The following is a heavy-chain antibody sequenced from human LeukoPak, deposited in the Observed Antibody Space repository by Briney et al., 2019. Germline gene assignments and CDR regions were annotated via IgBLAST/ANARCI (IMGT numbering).Heavy chain of an antibody. Sequence: SETLSLTCSVSGDSVSKSDSYWDWIRQPPGKGLEWIGTIYCSGRIYYSPSLKSRVTMSVDPSNNQFSLNLRSVTAADTAVYYCARRRYYDGSGYLEWGQGTLLSVSS. D-gene: IGHD3-22*01. J-gene: IGHJ1*01. CDR1: GDSVSKSDSY. CDR2: IYCSGRI. V-gene: IGHV4-39*01. CDR3: ARRRYYDGSGYLE.